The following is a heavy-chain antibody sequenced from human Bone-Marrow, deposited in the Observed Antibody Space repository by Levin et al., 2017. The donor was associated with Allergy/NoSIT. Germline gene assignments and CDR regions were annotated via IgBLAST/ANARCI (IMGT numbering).Heavy chain of an antibody. CDR1: GYTFTSYF. CDR3: ARLSQLVRGNTITKEAFDM. D-gene: IGHD3-10*01. J-gene: IGHJ3*02. V-gene: IGHV1-46*01. CDR2: INPSGGST. Sequence: ASVKVSCKASGYTFTSYFMEWVRQAPGQGLEWMGKINPSGGSTIYAQKFQGRVIMTRDTSTATVYMELSSLRSEDTAVYYCARLSQLVRGNTITKEAFDMWGQGTPVTVSS.